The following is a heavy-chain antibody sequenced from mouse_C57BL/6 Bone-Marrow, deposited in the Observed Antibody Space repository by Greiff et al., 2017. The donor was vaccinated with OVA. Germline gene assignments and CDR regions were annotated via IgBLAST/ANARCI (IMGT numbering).Heavy chain of an antibody. CDR1: GFTFSDYY. J-gene: IGHJ4*01. CDR3: ARHGALLPYAMDY. CDR2: ISNGGGST. Sequence: EVMLVESGGGLVQPGGSLKLSCAASGFTFSDYYMYWVRQTPEKRLEWVAYISNGGGSTYYPDTVKGRFTISRDNAKNTLYLQMSRLKSEDTAMYYCARHGALLPYAMDYWGQGTSVTVSS. V-gene: IGHV5-12*01. D-gene: IGHD2-10*01.